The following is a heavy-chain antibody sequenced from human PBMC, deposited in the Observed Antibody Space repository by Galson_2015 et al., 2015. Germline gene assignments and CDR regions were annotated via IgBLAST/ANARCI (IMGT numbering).Heavy chain of an antibody. Sequence: SLKISCKGSGYSFTTYWIGWVRQMPGKGLEWMGIIYPGDSETRYSPSFQGQVTISADKSINTAYLQWSSLKASDTAMYYCARGGFTYGDAFDIWGQGTMVTVSS. J-gene: IGHJ3*02. CDR2: IYPGDSET. CDR1: GYSFTTYW. CDR3: ARGGFTYGDAFDI. D-gene: IGHD5-18*01. V-gene: IGHV5-51*01.